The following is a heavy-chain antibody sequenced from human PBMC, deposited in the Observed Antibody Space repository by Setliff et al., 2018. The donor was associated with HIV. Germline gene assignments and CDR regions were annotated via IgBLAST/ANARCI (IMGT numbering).Heavy chain of an antibody. J-gene: IGHJ5*02. V-gene: IGHV4-38-2*02. D-gene: IGHD3-16*01. Sequence: SETLSLTCTVSGQFISDGYYWGWIRQPPEKGLEWIGSVYHSGKTYYKPSLKSRVTMSADTSKNQISLMLRSMTAADTAVYYCAKHDFGEGSCFDPWGQGSLVTVSS. CDR2: VYHSGKT. CDR1: GQFISDGYY. CDR3: AKHDFGEGSCFDP.